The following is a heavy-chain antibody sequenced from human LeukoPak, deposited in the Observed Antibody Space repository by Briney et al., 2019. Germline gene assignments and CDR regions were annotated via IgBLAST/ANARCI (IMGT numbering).Heavy chain of an antibody. CDR2: IYYSGST. CDR1: GGSISSYY. Sequence: SETLSLTCTVSGGSISSYYWSWIRQPPGKGLEWIGYIYYSGSTNYNPSLKSRVTISVDTSKNQFSLKLSSVTAADTAVYYCARLPLGWEPDYWGQGTLVTVSS. J-gene: IGHJ4*02. V-gene: IGHV4-59*08. CDR3: ARLPLGWEPDY. D-gene: IGHD1-26*01.